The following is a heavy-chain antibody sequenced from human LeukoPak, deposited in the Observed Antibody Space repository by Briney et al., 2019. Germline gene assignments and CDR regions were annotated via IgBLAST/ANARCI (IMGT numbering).Heavy chain of an antibody. Sequence: GGTLRLSCAASGFTFSSYGMSWVRQAPGKGLEWVSAISGSGGSTYYADSVKGRFTISRDNFKNTLYLQMNSLRADDTAVYYCAKDGGVWFGESNDYWGQGTLVTVSS. CDR1: GFTFSSYG. J-gene: IGHJ4*02. CDR2: ISGSGGST. V-gene: IGHV3-23*01. CDR3: AKDGGVWFGESNDY. D-gene: IGHD3-10*01.